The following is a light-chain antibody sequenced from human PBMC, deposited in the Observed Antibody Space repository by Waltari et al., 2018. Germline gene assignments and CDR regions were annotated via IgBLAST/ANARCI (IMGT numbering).Light chain of an antibody. V-gene: IGLV2-14*01. CDR3: NSYTSSSLWV. CDR1: NSDVGNYNY. J-gene: IGLJ3*02. CDR2: DVS. Sequence: QSALTQPASVSGSPGQLITISCTGTNSDVGNYNYVSWYQQPPGKAPKLIIYDVSNRPSGVSNRFSGSKSGNTASLTISGLQADDEADYFCNSYTSSSLWVFGGGTKLTIL.